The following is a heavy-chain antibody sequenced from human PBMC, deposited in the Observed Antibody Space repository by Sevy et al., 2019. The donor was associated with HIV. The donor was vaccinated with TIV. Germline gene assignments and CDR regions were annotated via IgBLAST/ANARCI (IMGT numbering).Heavy chain of an antibody. J-gene: IGHJ4*02. V-gene: IGHV3-33*03. CDR3: AKPPDPTTAAGDFFDR. Sequence: GESLKISCAASGLGLTFRNYGIHWVRQAPGKGLEWVAVVWHDGTTKYYSDSVKGRFTISRDNPKNTVYLQMNSLRDEDTAVYYCAKPPDPTTAAGDFFDRWGQGSLVTVSS. CDR1: GLGLTFRNYG. D-gene: IGHD6-13*01. CDR2: VWHDGTTK.